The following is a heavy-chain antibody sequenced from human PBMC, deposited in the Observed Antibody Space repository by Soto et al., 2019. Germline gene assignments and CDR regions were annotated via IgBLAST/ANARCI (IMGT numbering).Heavy chain of an antibody. CDR1: GFTFSSYE. CDR2: ISSSGSTI. Sequence: GGSLSLSCASSGFTFSSYEMNWVRQPPGKGLVRGSYISSSGSTIYYADSVKGRFTISRDNAKNSLYLQMNSLRAEDTAVYYCARDGYDFWSGYYGPGLGSSWGQGTMVTVSS. V-gene: IGHV3-48*03. J-gene: IGHJ3*01. D-gene: IGHD3-3*01. CDR3: ARDGYDFWSGYYGPGLGSS.